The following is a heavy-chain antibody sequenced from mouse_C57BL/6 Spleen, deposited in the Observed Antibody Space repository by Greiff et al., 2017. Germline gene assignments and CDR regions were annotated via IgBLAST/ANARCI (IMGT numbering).Heavy chain of an antibody. D-gene: IGHD1-1*01. CDR2: IHPNSGST. CDR1: GYTFTSYW. CDR3: AREYRPGSDYYAMDY. Sequence: QVQLQQPGAELVKPGASVKLSCKASGYTFTSYWMHWVKQRPGQGLEWIGMIHPNSGSTNYNEKFKSKATLTVDKSSSTAYMQLSSLTSEDSAVYYCAREYRPGSDYYAMDYWGQGTSVTVSS. V-gene: IGHV1-64*01. J-gene: IGHJ4*01.